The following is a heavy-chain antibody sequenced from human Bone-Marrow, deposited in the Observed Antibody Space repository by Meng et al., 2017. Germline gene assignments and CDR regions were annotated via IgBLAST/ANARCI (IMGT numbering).Heavy chain of an antibody. Sequence: ASVKVSCKASGYTFTGYYMHWVRQAPGQGLEWMGWINPNSGGTNYAQKFQGRVTMTRDTSISTAYMELSRLRSDDTAVYYCASWGIVVVPAAIEDYWGQGTQVTVSS. J-gene: IGHJ4*02. CDR2: INPNSGGT. D-gene: IGHD2-2*01. CDR1: GYTFTGYY. CDR3: ASWGIVVVPAAIEDY. V-gene: IGHV1-2*02.